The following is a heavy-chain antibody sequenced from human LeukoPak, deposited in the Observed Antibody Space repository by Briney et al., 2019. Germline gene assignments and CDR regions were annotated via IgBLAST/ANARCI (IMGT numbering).Heavy chain of an antibody. CDR3: ARGQRIAARPRGYGGDDAFDI. CDR1: GYTFTSYG. J-gene: IGHJ3*02. CDR2: ISAYNGNT. D-gene: IGHD6-6*01. V-gene: IGHV1-18*01. Sequence: ASVKVSCKASGYTFTSYGISWVRQAPGQGLEWMGWISAYNGNTNYAQKLQGRVTMTTDTSTSTAYMELSSLRAEDTAVYYCARGQRIAARPRGYGGDDAFDIWGQGTMVTVSS.